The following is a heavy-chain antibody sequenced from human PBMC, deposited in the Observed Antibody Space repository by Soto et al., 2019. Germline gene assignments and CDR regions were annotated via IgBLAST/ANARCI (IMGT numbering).Heavy chain of an antibody. CDR1: GFTFSSYG. V-gene: IGHV3-30*03. J-gene: IGHJ6*02. CDR2: ISYDGSNK. CDR3: AVSGGNLQNYYYYVLDV. D-gene: IGHD2-21*02. Sequence: PVGALRLSCAASGFTFSSYGMHLVRQAPGGGLEWVAVISYDGSNKYYADSVKGRFTISRDNSKNTLYLQMNSPRAEDTAGYYSAVSGGNLQNYYYYVLDVWGQGTTVTVSS.